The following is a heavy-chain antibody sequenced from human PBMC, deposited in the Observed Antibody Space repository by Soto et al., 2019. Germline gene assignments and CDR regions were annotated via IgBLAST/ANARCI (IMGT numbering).Heavy chain of an antibody. J-gene: IGHJ6*02. V-gene: IGHV3-30*18. CDR3: AKGRDSSSWYYYGMDV. CDR2: ISYDGSNK. CDR1: GFTFSSYG. Sequence: PGGSLRLSCAASGFTFSSYGMHWVRQAPGKGLEWVAVISYDGSNKYYADSVKGRFTISRDNSKNTLYLQMNSLRAEDTAVYYCAKGRDSSSWYYYGMDVWGQGTTVTVSS. D-gene: IGHD6-13*01.